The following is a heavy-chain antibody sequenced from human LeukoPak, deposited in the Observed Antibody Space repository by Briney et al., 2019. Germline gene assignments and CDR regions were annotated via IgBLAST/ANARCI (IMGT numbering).Heavy chain of an antibody. V-gene: IGHV4-61*02. CDR1: CGSLSSGIYY. CDR2: IYSSGNS. D-gene: IGHD1-14*01. Sequence: PPQTLSLTCTVSCGSLSSGIYYWSSIRQPAGKGLDWIGRIYSSGNSNYNPSLKSRVTISIDRSKKQFYLKLSSVTDEDKAVYYCAREYYDRKKGHVRAFVMWGEGTMVSVFS. CDR3: AREYYDRKKGHVRAFVM. J-gene: IGHJ3*02.